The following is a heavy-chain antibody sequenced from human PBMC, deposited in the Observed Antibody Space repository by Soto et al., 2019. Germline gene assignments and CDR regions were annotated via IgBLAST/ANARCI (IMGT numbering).Heavy chain of an antibody. CDR1: GFTFSSDA. D-gene: IGHD3-10*01. Sequence: EVQLVESGGGLVQPGGSLRLSCAASGFTFSSDAMHWVRQAPGKGLEYVSAISSNGGSTYYANSVKGRITISRDNSNNTLYNQMGSLRAEDMDVYYCARDPSSLLSGAFDIWGQGTMVTVSS. V-gene: IGHV3-64*01. CDR3: ARDPSSLLSGAFDI. CDR2: ISSNGGST. J-gene: IGHJ3*02.